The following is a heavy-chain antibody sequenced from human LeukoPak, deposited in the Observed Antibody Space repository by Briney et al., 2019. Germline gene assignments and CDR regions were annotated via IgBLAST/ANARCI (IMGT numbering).Heavy chain of an antibody. CDR1: GYTFTGYY. D-gene: IGHD3-10*01. J-gene: IGHJ5*02. CDR3: ARGSLWFGDDP. Sequence: GASVKVSCKASGYTFTGYYMHWVRQAPGPGLEWMGWITPNSGGTDYAQKFQGRVTMTRDTSISTAYMELSSLRSEDTAVYYCARGSLWFGDDPWGQGTLVTVSS. CDR2: ITPNSGGT. V-gene: IGHV1-2*02.